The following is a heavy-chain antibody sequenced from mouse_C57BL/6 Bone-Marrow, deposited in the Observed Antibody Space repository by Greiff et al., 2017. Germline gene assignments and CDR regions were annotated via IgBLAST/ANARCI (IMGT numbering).Heavy chain of an antibody. V-gene: IGHV10-1*01. CDR3: VRQGHPSFDV. Sequence: EVKVVESGGGLVQPKGSLKLSCAASGFSFNTYAMNWVRQAPGKGLEWVARIRSKSNNYATYYADSVKDRFTISRDDSESMLYLQMNNLKTEDTAMYYCVRQGHPSFDVWGTGTTVTVSS. D-gene: IGHD3-1*01. J-gene: IGHJ1*03. CDR1: GFSFNTYA. CDR2: IRSKSNNYAT.